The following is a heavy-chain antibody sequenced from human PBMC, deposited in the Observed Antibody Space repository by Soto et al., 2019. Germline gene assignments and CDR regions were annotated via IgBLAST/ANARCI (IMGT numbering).Heavy chain of an antibody. CDR1: GYTFTIYG. CDR3: ARDSSSWFYYYYGMDV. Sequence: ASVKVSCKASGYTFTIYGISWVRQAPGQGLEWMGWISGYNGNTHYAQRLQGRVTMTTDTSTSTAYMELRSLRSDDTAVYYCARDSSSWFYYYYGMDVWGQGTTVTVS. D-gene: IGHD6-13*01. J-gene: IGHJ6*02. CDR2: ISGYNGNT. V-gene: IGHV1-18*01.